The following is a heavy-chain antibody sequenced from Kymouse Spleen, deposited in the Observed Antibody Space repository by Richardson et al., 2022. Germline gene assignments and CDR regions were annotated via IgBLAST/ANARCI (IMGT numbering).Heavy chain of an antibody. CDR3: ARGPRIAAAGPFDY. D-gene: IGHD6-13*01. CDR2: INHSGST. Sequence: QVQLQQWGAGLLKPSETLSLTCAVYGGSFSGYYWSWIRQPPGKGLEWIGEINHSGSTNYNPSLKSRVTISVDTSKNQFSLKLSSVTAADTAVYYCARGPRIAAAGPFDYWGQGTLVTVSS. J-gene: IGHJ4*02. CDR1: GGSFSGYY. V-gene: IGHV4-34*01.